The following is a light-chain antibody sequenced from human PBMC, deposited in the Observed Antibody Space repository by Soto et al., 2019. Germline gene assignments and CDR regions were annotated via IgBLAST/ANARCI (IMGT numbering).Light chain of an antibody. V-gene: IGKV1-39*01. J-gene: IGKJ2*01. CDR2: AAS. CDR1: QSISSY. Sequence: DIQMTQSPSSLSASVGDRVTITCRASQSISSYLNWYQQKPGKAPKILIYAASSLQSGVPSRFSGSGSGTDFTLTISSLQPEDFATYYCQQSYITLYTFGQGTKLEIK. CDR3: QQSYITLYT.